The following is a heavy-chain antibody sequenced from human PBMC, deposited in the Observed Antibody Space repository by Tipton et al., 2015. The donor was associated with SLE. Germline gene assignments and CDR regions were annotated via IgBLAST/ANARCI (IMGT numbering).Heavy chain of an antibody. Sequence: GLVKPSETLSLTCAVYGGSFSGYYWSWIRQPPGKGLEWIGEINHSGSTNYNPSLKSRVTISVDTSKNQFSLKLSSVTAADTAVYYCARPLCSSTSCRGDAFDIWGQGTMVTVSS. CDR2: INHSGST. V-gene: IGHV4-34*01. D-gene: IGHD2-2*01. CDR1: GGSFSGYY. J-gene: IGHJ3*02. CDR3: ARPLCSSTSCRGDAFDI.